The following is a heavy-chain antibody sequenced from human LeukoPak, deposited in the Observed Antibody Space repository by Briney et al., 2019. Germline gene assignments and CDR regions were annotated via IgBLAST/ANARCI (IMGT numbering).Heavy chain of an antibody. Sequence: SQTLSLTCAISGDSVSSNSAAWNWIRQSPSRGLEWLGRTYYRSEWYNDYAVSVKSRITINPDTSKNQFSLQLNSVTPEDTAVYFCAKDSCSSNSCYHTPHYYYGMDVWGQGTTVTVSS. J-gene: IGHJ6*02. V-gene: IGHV6-1*01. CDR1: GDSVSSNSAA. CDR3: AKDSCSSNSCYHTPHYYYGMDV. CDR2: TYYRSEWYN. D-gene: IGHD2-2*01.